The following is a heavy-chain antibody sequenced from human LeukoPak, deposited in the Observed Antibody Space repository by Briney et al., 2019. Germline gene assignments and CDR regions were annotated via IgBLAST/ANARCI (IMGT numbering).Heavy chain of an antibody. CDR1: GFTFSNAW. D-gene: IGHD2-21*02. J-gene: IGHJ4*02. Sequence: GGSLRLSCAASGFTFSNAWMSWVRQAPGKGLEWVANIREDGSEKWYVDSVKGRFTISRDNAKNSLYLQMNSLRVEDTAVYYCARDAAVTHYFDYWGQGTLVTVSS. CDR2: IREDGSEK. CDR3: ARDAAVTHYFDY. V-gene: IGHV3-7*01.